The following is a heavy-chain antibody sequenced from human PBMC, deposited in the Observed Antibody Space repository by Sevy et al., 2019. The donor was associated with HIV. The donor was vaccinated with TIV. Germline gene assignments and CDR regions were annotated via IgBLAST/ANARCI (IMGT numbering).Heavy chain of an antibody. CDR3: ARQGGLVDRAFDY. Sequence: SETLSLTCTVSGVSISSSSYDWGWIRQPPGQGLEWIASFFFTGSTYYNPSLKSRVTISVDTSNNQFSLKLNSVTAEDTALYYCARQGGLVDRAFDYWGQGTLVTVSS. CDR1: GVSISSSSYD. J-gene: IGHJ4*02. V-gene: IGHV4-39*01. D-gene: IGHD3-10*01. CDR2: FFFTGST.